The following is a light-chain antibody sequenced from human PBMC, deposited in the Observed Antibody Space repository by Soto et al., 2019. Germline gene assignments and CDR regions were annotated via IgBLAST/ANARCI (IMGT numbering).Light chain of an antibody. CDR3: HQRQSWPRT. Sequence: EIVMTQSPATLSVSPGERATLSCRASQSVSSNLAWYQQKPGQAPRLLIYGASTRATGIPARFSGSGSGTEFTLTIRSLQSEDFAVYYCHQRQSWPRTFGQGTKVDIK. CDR2: GAS. V-gene: IGKV3D-15*01. J-gene: IGKJ1*01. CDR1: QSVSSN.